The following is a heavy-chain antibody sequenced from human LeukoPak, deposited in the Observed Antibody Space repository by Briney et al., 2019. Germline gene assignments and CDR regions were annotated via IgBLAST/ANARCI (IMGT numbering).Heavy chain of an antibody. CDR2: ISGSGGST. Sequence: NPGGSLRLSCAASGFTFSSYAVSWVRQAPGKELEWVSSISGSGGSTYSADSVKGRFTISRDNSKNTLYLQMNSLRAEDTALYYCAKDRSCTNDICHGDFDYWGQGTLVTVSS. CDR3: AKDRSCTNDICHGDFDY. D-gene: IGHD2-8*01. J-gene: IGHJ4*02. V-gene: IGHV3-23*01. CDR1: GFTFSSYA.